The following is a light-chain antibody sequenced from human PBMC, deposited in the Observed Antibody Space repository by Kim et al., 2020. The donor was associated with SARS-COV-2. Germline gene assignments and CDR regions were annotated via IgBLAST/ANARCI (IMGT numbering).Light chain of an antibody. CDR3: ASHGGYDYV. CDR1: GGDFGSYKY. V-gene: IGLV2-8*01. J-gene: IGLJ1*01. CDR2: EVT. Sequence: PGQSVATSCSATGGDFGSYKYVSWYQHLPGKSPNLIIYEVTKPPSGVPDRFAGSMSGNTASLTVSGLQAEDEADYYCASHGGYDYVFGTGTKVTVL.